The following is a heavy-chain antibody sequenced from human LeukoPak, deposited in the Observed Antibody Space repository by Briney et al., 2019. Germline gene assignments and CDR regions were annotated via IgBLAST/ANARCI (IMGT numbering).Heavy chain of an antibody. V-gene: IGHV3-49*04. Sequence: GRSLRLSCTASGFTFGDYTMSWVRQAPGKGLEWVGFIRSKAYGGTTEYAASVKGRFTISRDDSKSIAYLQMNSLKTEDTAVYYCTRFRWWGVNFDYWGQGTLVTVSS. CDR3: TRFRWWGVNFDY. CDR2: IRSKAYGGTT. D-gene: IGHD2-15*01. CDR1: GFTFGDYT. J-gene: IGHJ4*02.